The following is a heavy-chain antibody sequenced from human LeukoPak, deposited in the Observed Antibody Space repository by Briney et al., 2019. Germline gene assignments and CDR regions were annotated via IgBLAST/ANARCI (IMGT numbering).Heavy chain of an antibody. Sequence: GESLKISCAASGFTFTTYAMSWVRQAPGKGLEWVSAMSRSGGSTYYADSAKGRFTISRDNSKNTLFLQMNSLRAEDTAVYYCARSGGVITVAPFDCWGQGSLVTVSS. CDR3: ARSGGVITVAPFDC. V-gene: IGHV3-23*01. CDR2: MSRSGGST. CDR1: GFTFTTYA. J-gene: IGHJ4*02. D-gene: IGHD4-23*01.